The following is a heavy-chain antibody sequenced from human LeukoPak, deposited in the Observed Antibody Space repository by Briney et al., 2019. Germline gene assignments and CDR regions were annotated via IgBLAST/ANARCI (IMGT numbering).Heavy chain of an antibody. CDR2: ISADNGNT. V-gene: IGHV1-18*01. CDR3: ARALYHTFDY. CDR1: GYTFSSYG. J-gene: IGHJ4*02. Sequence: ASVKVSCKASGYTFSSYGISWVRQAPGQGLEWMGWISADNGNTDYVQKFQGRVTMTTDTSTSTAYMELRSLRSDDTAVYYCARALYHTFDYWGQGTLVTVSS. D-gene: IGHD2-2*01.